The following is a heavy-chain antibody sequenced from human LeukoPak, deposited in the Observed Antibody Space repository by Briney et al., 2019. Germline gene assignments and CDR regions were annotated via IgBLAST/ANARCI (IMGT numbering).Heavy chain of an antibody. CDR2: IHYSGST. CDR1: GGSISSGSYY. J-gene: IGHJ3*02. D-gene: IGHD3-16*01. Sequence: PSETLSLTCTVSGGSISSGSYYWGWIRQPPGKGLEWIGSIHYSGSTYYNPSLKSRVTISVDTSKNQFSLKLSSVTAADTAVYYCARQGPILGGVIPFDIWGQGTMVTVSS. V-gene: IGHV4-39*01. CDR3: ARQGPILGGVIPFDI.